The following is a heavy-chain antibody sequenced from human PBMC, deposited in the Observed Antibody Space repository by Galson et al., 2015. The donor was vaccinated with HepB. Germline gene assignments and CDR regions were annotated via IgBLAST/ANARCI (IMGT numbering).Heavy chain of an antibody. CDR3: TRGQTTSEY. CDR1: GFTFRSYW. V-gene: IGHV3-7*01. D-gene: IGHD1-14*01. Sequence: SLRLSCAASGFTFRSYWMSWVRQAPGKGLEWVANIKRDGSETYYVDSVKGRFTISRDNARNSLYLQINSLRGEDTAIYYCTRGQTTSEYWGQGTLVTVSS. CDR2: IKRDGSET. J-gene: IGHJ4*02.